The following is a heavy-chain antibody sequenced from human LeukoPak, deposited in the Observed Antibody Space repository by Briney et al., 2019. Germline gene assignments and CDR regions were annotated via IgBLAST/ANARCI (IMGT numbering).Heavy chain of an antibody. D-gene: IGHD2-2*02. CDR3: ARDHGEYCSSTSCYMGYYFDY. CDR2: INPNSGGT. Sequence: ASVKVSCKASGYTFTGYYMHWVRQAPGQGLEWMGWINPNSGGTNYAQKFQGRVTMTRDTSISTAYMELSRLRSDATAVSYCARDHGEYCSSTSCYMGYYFDYWGQGPLVTVSS. J-gene: IGHJ4*02. V-gene: IGHV1-2*02. CDR1: GYTFTGYY.